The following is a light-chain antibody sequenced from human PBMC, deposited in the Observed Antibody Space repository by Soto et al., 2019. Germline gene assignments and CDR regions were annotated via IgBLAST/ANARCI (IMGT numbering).Light chain of an antibody. CDR1: SGSVSTTYY. CDR3: VLYMGSGLWV. Sequence: QTVVTQEPSFSVSPGGTVTLTCGLSSGSVSTTYYPSWYQQTTGQAPRTLIYSTNTRSSGVPDRFSGSILGNKAALAITGAQADDESNYYCVLYMGSGLWVFGGGTQVTVL. J-gene: IGLJ3*02. V-gene: IGLV8-61*01. CDR2: STN.